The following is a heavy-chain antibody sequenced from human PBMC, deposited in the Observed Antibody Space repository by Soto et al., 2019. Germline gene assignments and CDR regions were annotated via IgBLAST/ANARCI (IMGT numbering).Heavy chain of an antibody. Sequence: PSETLSLTCTVSGGSISSYYWSWIRQPPGKGLEWIGYIYYSGSTNYNPSLKSRVTISVDTSKNQFSLKLSSVTAADTAVYYCARDPGSGYSIYYYGMDVWGQGTTVNVS. J-gene: IGHJ6*02. CDR3: ARDPGSGYSIYYYGMDV. D-gene: IGHD3-22*01. CDR2: IYYSGST. V-gene: IGHV4-59*01. CDR1: GGSISSYY.